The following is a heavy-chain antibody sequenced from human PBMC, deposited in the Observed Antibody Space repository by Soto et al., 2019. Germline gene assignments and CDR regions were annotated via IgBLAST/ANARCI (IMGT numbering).Heavy chain of an antibody. CDR1: GGSFSGYY. J-gene: IGHJ3*02. D-gene: IGHD2-2*01. V-gene: IGHV4-34*01. CDR3: ALRYCSSTSCYLDAFDI. Sequence: SETLSLTCAVYGGSFSGYYWSWIRQPPGKGLEWIGEINHSGSTNYNPSLKSRFTISVDTSKNQFSLKLSSVTAADTAVYYCALRYCSSTSCYLDAFDIWGQGTMVTVSS. CDR2: INHSGST.